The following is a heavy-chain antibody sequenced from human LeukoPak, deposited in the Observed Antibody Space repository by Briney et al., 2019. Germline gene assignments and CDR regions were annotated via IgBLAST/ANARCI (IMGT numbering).Heavy chain of an antibody. D-gene: IGHD1-26*01. CDR1: GXSFTRYW. V-gene: IGHV5-51*01. J-gene: IGHJ4*02. CDR2: IYPGDSDT. Sequence: PGESLKISFKDAGXSFTRYWIGWVRQMPGKGLEWMGTIYPGDSDTRYSPSFQGQVTISADKSITTAYLQWSSLKASDTAIYFCARGGSLRPTLFDYWGQGTLVTVSS. CDR3: ARGGSLRPTLFDY.